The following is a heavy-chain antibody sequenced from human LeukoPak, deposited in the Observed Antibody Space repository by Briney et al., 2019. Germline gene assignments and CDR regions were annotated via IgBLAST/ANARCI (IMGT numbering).Heavy chain of an antibody. CDR2: ISGYNGNT. V-gene: IGHV1-18*01. CDR1: GYTFSSYG. J-gene: IGHJ4*02. D-gene: IGHD6-13*01. Sequence: ASVKVSCKASGYTFSSYGISWVRQAPGQGLEWMGWISGYNGNTNYAQKFKGRVTMTTDTSTNTAYMELRSLRSDDTAVYYCARDSSSWYIRGDYWGQGTLVTASS. CDR3: ARDSSSWYIRGDY.